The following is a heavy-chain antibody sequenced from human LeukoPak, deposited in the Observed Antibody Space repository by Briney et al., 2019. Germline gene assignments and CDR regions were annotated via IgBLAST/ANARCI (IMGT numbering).Heavy chain of an antibody. CDR1: GFTFSSYG. J-gene: IGHJ4*02. CDR3: ARLRAVAANFDY. D-gene: IGHD6-19*01. CDR2: IRYDGSNK. Sequence: GGSLRLSCAASGFTFSSYGMHWVRQAPGKGLEWVAFIRYDGSNKYYADSVKGRFTISRDNAKNSLYLQMNSLRAEDTAVYYCARLRAVAANFDYWGQGTLVTVSS. V-gene: IGHV3-30*02.